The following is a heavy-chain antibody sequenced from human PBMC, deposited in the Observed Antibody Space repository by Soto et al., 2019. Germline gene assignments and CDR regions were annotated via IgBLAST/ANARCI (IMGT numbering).Heavy chain of an antibody. J-gene: IGHJ5*02. CDR2: IIPIFGTA. V-gene: IGHV1-69*13. D-gene: IGHD3-3*01. CDR1: GGTFSSYA. Sequence: ASVKVSCKASGGTFSSYAISWVRQAPGQGLEWMGGIIPIFGTANYAQKFQGRVTITADESTSTAYMELSSLRSEDTAVYYCATARITIFGVVDNWFDPWGPGTLVTVSS. CDR3: ATARITIFGVVDNWFDP.